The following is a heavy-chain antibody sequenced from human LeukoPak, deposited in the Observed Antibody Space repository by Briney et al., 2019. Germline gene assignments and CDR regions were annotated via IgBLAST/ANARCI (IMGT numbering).Heavy chain of an antibody. CDR1: GFSFSSYS. V-gene: IGHV3-48*02. D-gene: IGHD4/OR15-4a*01. CDR3: ARGSYGAVDY. CDR2: ISSFSSTI. J-gene: IGHJ4*02. Sequence: GGPLRLSCAASGFSFSSYSINWVRQAPGKGLEWVSYISSFSSTIYYADSVKGRFTISRDNAKNSLYLQMNSLRDEDTAVYYCARGSYGAVDYWGQGTLVTVSS.